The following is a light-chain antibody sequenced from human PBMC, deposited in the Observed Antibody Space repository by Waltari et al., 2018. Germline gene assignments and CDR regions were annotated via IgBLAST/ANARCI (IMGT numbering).Light chain of an antibody. CDR1: Y. Sequence: YASWYQQKPGQSPLLVIYQDTKRPSEIPERFSGSKSANAATLTITGTQAVDEADYYCQALGTGAWVFGGGTKLTVL. CDR2: QDT. J-gene: IGLJ3*02. V-gene: IGLV3-1*01. CDR3: QALGTGAWV.